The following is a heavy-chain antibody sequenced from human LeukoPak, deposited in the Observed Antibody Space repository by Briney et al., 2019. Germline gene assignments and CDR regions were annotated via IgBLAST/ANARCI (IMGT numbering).Heavy chain of an antibody. J-gene: IGHJ5*02. CDR2: INHSGDT. V-gene: IGHV4-34*01. CDR1: GGSFTNYY. Sequence: SEALSLTCNVSGGSFTNYYWSWIRQTPEKGLEWIGQINHSGDTSYNPSLRSRITLSVDRSKNQFSLKVTSVTAADTGVYYCARGPGTVGLSPWGQGTLVTVSS. CDR3: ARGPGTVGLSP. D-gene: IGHD1/OR15-1a*01.